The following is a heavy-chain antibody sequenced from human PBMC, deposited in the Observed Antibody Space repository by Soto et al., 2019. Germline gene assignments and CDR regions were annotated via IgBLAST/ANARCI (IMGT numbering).Heavy chain of an antibody. J-gene: IGHJ4*02. CDR2: ISGSGGST. CDR3: AKTHIVVVVAANLDY. V-gene: IGHV3-23*01. CDR1: GFTFSSYA. Sequence: EVQLLESGGGLVQPGGSLRLSCAASGFTFSSYAMSWVRQAPGKGLEWVSAISGSGGSTYYANSVKGRFTISRDNSKNTLYLQMNSLRAEDTAVYYCAKTHIVVVVAANLDYWGQGTLVTVSS. D-gene: IGHD2-15*01.